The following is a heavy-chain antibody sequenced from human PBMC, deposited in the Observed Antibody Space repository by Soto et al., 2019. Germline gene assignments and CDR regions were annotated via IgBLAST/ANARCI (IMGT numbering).Heavy chain of an antibody. CDR1: GYSFTSYW. CDR3: ARITPNYYGSGTDAFDI. Sequence: GESLKISCKGSGYSFTSYWISRVRQMPGKGLEWMGRIDPSDSYTNYSPSFQGHVTISADKSISTAYLQWSSLKASDTAMYYCARITPNYYGSGTDAFDIWGQGTMVTVSS. D-gene: IGHD3-10*01. J-gene: IGHJ3*02. V-gene: IGHV5-10-1*01. CDR2: IDPSDSYT.